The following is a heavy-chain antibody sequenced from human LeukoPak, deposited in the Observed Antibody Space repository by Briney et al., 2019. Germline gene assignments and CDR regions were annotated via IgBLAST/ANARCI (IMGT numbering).Heavy chain of an antibody. Sequence: GGSLRLSCAASGFTFSSYDIHWVCQASGKGLEWVALISYDGSNKFYTDSVRGRFTISRDNSKNALHLQMNSLRPEDTAVYYCAKGSHSSGWPMNWFDPWGQGTLVTVSS. CDR3: AKGSHSSGWPMNWFDP. CDR2: ISYDGSNK. J-gene: IGHJ5*02. V-gene: IGHV3-30*18. D-gene: IGHD6-19*01. CDR1: GFTFSSYD.